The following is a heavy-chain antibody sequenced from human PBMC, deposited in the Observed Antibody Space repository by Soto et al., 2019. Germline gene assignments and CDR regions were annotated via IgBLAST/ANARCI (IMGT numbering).Heavy chain of an antibody. CDR1: GFNFNTFA. CDR2: ISYDGSNK. J-gene: IGHJ4*02. CDR3: AKDSGSYWITYYFDY. D-gene: IGHD1-26*01. V-gene: IGHV3-30*18. Sequence: PGGSLRLSCAASGFNFNTFAMSWIRQAPGKGLEWVAVISYDGSNKYYADSVKGRFTISRDNSKNTLYLQMNSLRAEDTAVYYCAKDSGSYWITYYFDYWGQGTLVTVSS.